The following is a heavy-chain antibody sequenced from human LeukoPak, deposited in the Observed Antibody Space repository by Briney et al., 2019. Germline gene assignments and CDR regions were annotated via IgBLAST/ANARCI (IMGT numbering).Heavy chain of an antibody. CDR1: GFTFSSYS. CDR2: ISSSSSYI. Sequence: PGGSLRLSCAASGFTFSSYSMNWVRQAPGKGLEWVSSISSSSSYIYYADSVKGRFTISRDNAKNSLYLQMNSLRAEDTAVYYCARTPPAGTSRNFDYWGQGTLVTVSS. V-gene: IGHV3-21*01. D-gene: IGHD2-2*01. J-gene: IGHJ4*02. CDR3: ARTPPAGTSRNFDY.